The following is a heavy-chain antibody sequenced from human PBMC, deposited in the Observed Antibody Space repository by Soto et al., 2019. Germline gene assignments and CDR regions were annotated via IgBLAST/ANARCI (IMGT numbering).Heavy chain of an antibody. Sequence: SVKVSCKASGGTFSGYTISWVRQAPGQGLEWMGRIIPILGIANYAQKFQGRVTITADKSTSTAYMELSSLRSEDTAVYYCARGPPYGSGSYRAPLYNWFDPWGQGTLVTVSS. D-gene: IGHD3-10*01. CDR2: IIPILGIA. CDR3: ARGPPYGSGSYRAPLYNWFDP. V-gene: IGHV1-69*02. J-gene: IGHJ5*02. CDR1: GGTFSGYT.